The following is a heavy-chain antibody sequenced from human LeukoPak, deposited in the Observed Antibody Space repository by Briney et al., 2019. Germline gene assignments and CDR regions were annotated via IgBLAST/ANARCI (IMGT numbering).Heavy chain of an antibody. CDR3: ARIEAFCGSGGCYEGFDS. D-gene: IGHD2-21*01. J-gene: IGHJ5*01. CDR2: IRGGGGRT. Sequence: GGSLRLSCAASGFTFSSYAMSWVRQAPGKGLEWVSAIRGGGGRTYYADSVKGRFTISRDNAKNSLYLQMNSLRAEDTAVYYCARIEAFCGSGGCYEGFDSWGQGTLVTVSS. CDR1: GFTFSSYA. V-gene: IGHV3-23*01.